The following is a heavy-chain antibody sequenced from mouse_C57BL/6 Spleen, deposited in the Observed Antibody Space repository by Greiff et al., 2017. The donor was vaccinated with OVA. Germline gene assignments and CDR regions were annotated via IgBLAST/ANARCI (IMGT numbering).Heavy chain of an antibody. CDR3: ARFITTVVATDYYAMDY. V-gene: IGHV5-17*01. J-gene: IGHJ4*01. Sequence: EVKLVESGGGLVKPGGSLKLSCAASGFTFSDYGMHWVRQAPEKGLEWVAYISSGSSTIYYADTVKGRFTISRDNAKNTLFLQMTSLRSEDTAMYYCARFITTVVATDYYAMDYWGQGTSVTVSS. CDR2: ISSGSSTI. D-gene: IGHD1-1*01. CDR1: GFTFSDYG.